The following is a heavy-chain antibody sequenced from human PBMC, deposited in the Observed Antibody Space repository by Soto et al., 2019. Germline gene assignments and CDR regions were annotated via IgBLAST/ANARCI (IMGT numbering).Heavy chain of an antibody. CDR2: IYHSGST. V-gene: IGHV4-4*02. Sequence: SETLSLTCAVSGDSISGSNWWSWVRQPPGKGLEWIGEIYHSGSTIYSPSLKSRVTISVDRSKNQFSLKLSSVTAADTAVYYCARDLAYSYPDYWGQGTLVTVSS. D-gene: IGHD5-18*01. CDR1: GDSISGSNW. CDR3: ARDLAYSYPDY. J-gene: IGHJ4*02.